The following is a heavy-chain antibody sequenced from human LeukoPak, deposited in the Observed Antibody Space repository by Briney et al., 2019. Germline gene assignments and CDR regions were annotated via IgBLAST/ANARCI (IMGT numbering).Heavy chain of an antibody. CDR1: GGSISSYY. CDR3: AKGAGIAVTGTIPFDY. J-gene: IGHJ4*02. V-gene: IGHV4-59*01. Sequence: PSETLSLTCTVSGGSISSYYWSWIRQPPGKGLEWIGYIYYSGSTNYNPSLKSRVTISVDTSKNQFSLKLSSVTAADTAEYYCAKGAGIAVTGTIPFDYWGQGTLVTVSS. CDR2: IYYSGST. D-gene: IGHD6-19*01.